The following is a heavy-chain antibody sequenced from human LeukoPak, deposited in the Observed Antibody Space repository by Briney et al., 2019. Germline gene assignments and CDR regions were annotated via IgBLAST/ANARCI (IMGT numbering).Heavy chain of an antibody. J-gene: IGHJ4*02. CDR1: GFTFSSCG. V-gene: IGHV3-23*01. CDR2: ISGSGGST. D-gene: IGHD3-3*01. Sequence: GGSLRLSCAASGFTFSSCGMTWVRQAPGKGLEWVSAISGSGGSTYYADSVKGRFTISRDNSRNTLYLQMNSLRAEDTAVYYCAKGGFITIFGVVTAYFDYWGQGTLVTVSS. CDR3: AKGGFITIFGVVTAYFDY.